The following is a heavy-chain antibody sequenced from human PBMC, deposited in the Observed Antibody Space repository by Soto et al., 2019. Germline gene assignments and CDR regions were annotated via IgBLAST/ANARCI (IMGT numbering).Heavy chain of an antibody. CDR3: ATFEWDYGMDV. CDR1: GGSFSGYY. J-gene: IGHJ6*02. Sequence: SETLSLTCAVYGGSFSGYYWSWIRQPPGKGLEWIGEVNHSGSTNYNPSLKSRVTISVDTSKNRCSLKLSSVTAADTAVWYCATFEWDYGMDVWGQGTTVTVS. CDR2: VNHSGST. D-gene: IGHD2-8*01. V-gene: IGHV4-34*01.